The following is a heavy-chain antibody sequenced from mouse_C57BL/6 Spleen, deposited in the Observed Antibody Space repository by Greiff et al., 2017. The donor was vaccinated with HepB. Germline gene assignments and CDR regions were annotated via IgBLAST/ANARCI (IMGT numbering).Heavy chain of an antibody. Sequence: VQLQQSGPELVKPGASVKIPCKASGYTFTDYNMDWVKQSHGKSLEWIGDINPNNGGTIYNQKFKGKATLTVDKSSRTAYMELRSLTSEDTAVYYCARHDYYGSRGYYFDYWGQGTTLTVSS. CDR2: INPNNGGT. J-gene: IGHJ2*01. V-gene: IGHV1-18*01. CDR3: ARHDYYGSRGYYFDY. D-gene: IGHD1-1*01. CDR1: GYTFTDYN.